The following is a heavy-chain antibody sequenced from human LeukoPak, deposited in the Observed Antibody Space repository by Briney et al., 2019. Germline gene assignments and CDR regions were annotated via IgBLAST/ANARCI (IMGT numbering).Heavy chain of an antibody. Sequence: ASVTVSCKASGYTFTSYDINWVRQAPGQGLEWMGWMNPNRGNTGYAQKFQGRATMTRNTSISTAYMELSSLRSEDTAVYYCARGVRAAAGTLNWGQGTLVTVSS. J-gene: IGHJ4*02. V-gene: IGHV1-8*01. CDR1: GYTFTSYD. CDR2: MNPNRGNT. D-gene: IGHD6-13*01. CDR3: ARGVRAAAGTLN.